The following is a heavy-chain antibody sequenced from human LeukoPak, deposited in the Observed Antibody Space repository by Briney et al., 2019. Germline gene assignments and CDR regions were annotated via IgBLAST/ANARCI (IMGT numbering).Heavy chain of an antibody. CDR3: AREGGYCSSTSCYPY. Sequence: GGSLRLSCAASGFTFDDYGMSWVRQAPGKGLEWVSGINWNGGSTGYADSVEGRFTISRDNAKNSLYLQMNSLRAEDTALYYCAREGGYCSSTSCYPYWGQGTLVTVSS. V-gene: IGHV3-20*04. D-gene: IGHD2-2*03. J-gene: IGHJ4*02. CDR2: INWNGGST. CDR1: GFTFDDYG.